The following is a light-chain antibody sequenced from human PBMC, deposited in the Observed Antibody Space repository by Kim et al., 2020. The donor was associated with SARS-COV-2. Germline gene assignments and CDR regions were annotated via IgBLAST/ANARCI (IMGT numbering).Light chain of an antibody. CDR3: NSRDSSGNSYF. V-gene: IGLV3-19*01. Sequence: ALGQTVRITCQGDSLRTSYASWYKQKPGQAPVLVIYGENNRPSGIPDRFSGSSSGNTASLTITGAQAEDEADYFCNSRDSSGNSYFFGTGTKVTVL. CDR1: SLRTSY. CDR2: GEN. J-gene: IGLJ1*01.